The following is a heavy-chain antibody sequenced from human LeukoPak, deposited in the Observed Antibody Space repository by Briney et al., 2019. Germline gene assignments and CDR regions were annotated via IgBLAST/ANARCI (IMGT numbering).Heavy chain of an antibody. D-gene: IGHD3-10*01. CDR2: IYPGDSDT. CDR3: ARLESTRYGSGSYSPDY. V-gene: IGHV5-51*01. J-gene: IGHJ4*02. Sequence: NLGESLKISCKGSGYSFTSYWIGWVRQMPGKSLEWMGIIYPGDSDTRYSPSFQGQVTISANKSISTAYLQWSSLKASDTAMYYCARLESTRYGSGSYSPDYWGQGTLVTVSS. CDR1: GYSFTSYW.